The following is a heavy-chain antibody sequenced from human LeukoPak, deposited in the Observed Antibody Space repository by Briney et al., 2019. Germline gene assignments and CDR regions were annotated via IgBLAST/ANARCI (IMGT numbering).Heavy chain of an antibody. CDR3: AGGVLTIQLWGGGLDY. CDR1: GYTFTGYY. V-gene: IGHV1-2*02. Sequence: GASVKVSCKASGYTFTGYYMHWVRQAPGQGLEWMGWINPNSGGTNYAQKFQGRVTMTRDTSITTAYMELSRLRSDDTAVYYCAGGVLTIQLWGGGLDYWGQGTLVTVSS. J-gene: IGHJ4*02. CDR2: INPNSGGT. D-gene: IGHD5-18*01.